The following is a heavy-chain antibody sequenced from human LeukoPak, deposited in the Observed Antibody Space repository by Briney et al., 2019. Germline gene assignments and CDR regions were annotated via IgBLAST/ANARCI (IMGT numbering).Heavy chain of an antibody. V-gene: IGHV1-18*01. CDR2: ISTHDGHT. D-gene: IGHD6-13*01. Sequence: GASVKVSCKASDYTFTNYGITWVRQAPGQGLEWMGWISTHDGHTICAQDLQGRVTMTTDTSTTTAYMELRRLKSDDTAVYYCASVQQQLVRWGAFDYWGQGTLVTVSS. CDR1: DYTFTNYG. J-gene: IGHJ4*02. CDR3: ASVQQQLVRWGAFDY.